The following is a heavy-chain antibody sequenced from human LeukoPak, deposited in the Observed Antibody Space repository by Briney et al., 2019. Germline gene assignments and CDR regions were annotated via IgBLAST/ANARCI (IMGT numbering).Heavy chain of an antibody. Sequence: GGSLRLSCAASGFTFSDSFMNWIRQAPGRGLEWLSYISHSGSNLDYAESVRGRFTISRDNANHSLYLQINSLRAEDTAVYYCARGDSSGVPDYWGQGTLVTVSS. CDR1: GFTFSDSF. CDR3: ARGDSSGVPDY. J-gene: IGHJ4*02. D-gene: IGHD3-22*01. CDR2: ISHSGSNL. V-gene: IGHV3-11*01.